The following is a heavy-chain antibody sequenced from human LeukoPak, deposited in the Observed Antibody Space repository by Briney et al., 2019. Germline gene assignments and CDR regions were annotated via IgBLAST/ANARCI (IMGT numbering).Heavy chain of an antibody. CDR1: EFTFTTYG. V-gene: IGHV3-33*01. J-gene: IGHJ4*02. D-gene: IGHD1-1*01. CDR3: ARDWKTNSFDY. CDR2: IYYDGSDI. Sequence: GGSLRLSCAASEFTFTTYGMHWVRQAPGKGLEWVAFIYYDGSDIYYADYVKGRFTISRDISKNTLYLQMDSLRAEDTAIYYCARDWKTNSFDYWGQGTLVTVSS.